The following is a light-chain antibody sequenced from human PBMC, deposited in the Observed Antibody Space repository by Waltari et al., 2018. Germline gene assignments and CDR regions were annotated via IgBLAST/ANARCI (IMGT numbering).Light chain of an antibody. V-gene: IGKV3-11*01. CDR3: QQRGNWPLYT. J-gene: IGKJ2*01. CDR2: DAS. Sequence: EILLTQSPATLSLSPGERATLPCRASQSVSRYLAWYQQKPGQAPRLLIYDASNRATGIPARFSGSGSGTVFTLTITSLEPEDFAVYYCQQRGNWPLYTFGQGTKLEI. CDR1: QSVSRY.